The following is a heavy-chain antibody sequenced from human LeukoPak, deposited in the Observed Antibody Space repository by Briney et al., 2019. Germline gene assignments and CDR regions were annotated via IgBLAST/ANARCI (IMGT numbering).Heavy chain of an antibody. J-gene: IGHJ4*02. V-gene: IGHV3-23*01. CDR2: ISGSGGNT. D-gene: IGHD5-12*01. CDR3: ARDPRTYGGYVPGDY. Sequence: GGSLRLSCAASGFTFTNYAMSWVRQAPGKGLEWVSGISGSGGNTYYADSVKGRFTISRDNSKNTLYLQMNSLRAEDTAVYYCARDPRTYGGYVPGDYWGQGTLVTVSS. CDR1: GFTFTNYA.